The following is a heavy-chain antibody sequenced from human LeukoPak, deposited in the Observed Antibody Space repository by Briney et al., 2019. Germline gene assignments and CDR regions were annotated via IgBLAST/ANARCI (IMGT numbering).Heavy chain of an antibody. J-gene: IGHJ5*02. CDR1: GFTFSSYA. CDR3: AKAGDIVVVPAAIVFDP. CDR2: ISGSGGST. Sequence: GGSLRLSCAASGFTFSSYAMSWVRQAPGKGLEWVSAISGSGGSTYYADSVKGRFTISRDNSKNTLYLQMNSLRAEDTAVYYCAKAGDIVVVPAAIVFDPWGQGTPVTVSS. D-gene: IGHD2-2*01. V-gene: IGHV3-23*01.